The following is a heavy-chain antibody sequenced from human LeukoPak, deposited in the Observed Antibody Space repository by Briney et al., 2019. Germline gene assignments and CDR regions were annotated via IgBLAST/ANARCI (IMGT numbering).Heavy chain of an antibody. J-gene: IGHJ4*02. CDR1: GFAFTNYP. Sequence: GGSLRLSCVASGFAFTNYPMNWVRQAPGKGLEWVASISSSSPYTYYTDSVKGRFTISRDNAKNSLYLQMNSLRAEDTAVYYCARLYSRVGPFDYWGQGTLVTVSS. V-gene: IGHV3-21*01. D-gene: IGHD5-18*01. CDR3: ARLYSRVGPFDY. CDR2: ISSSSPYT.